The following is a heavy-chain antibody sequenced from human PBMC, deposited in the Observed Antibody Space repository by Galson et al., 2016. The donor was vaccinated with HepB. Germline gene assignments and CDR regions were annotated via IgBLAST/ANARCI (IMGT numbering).Heavy chain of an antibody. CDR2: MSFDGSNK. D-gene: IGHD1-1*01. Sequence: SLRLSCAASGFSFNYSGMHWVRQAPGKGLEWVALMSFDGSNKFYADSFKGRFTSSRDNSKNTLFLQVNSLRPEDTAVYYCAKDVGGGTTPRGFDYWGQGTLVTVSS. CDR3: AKDVGGGTTPRGFDY. V-gene: IGHV3-30*18. CDR1: GFSFNYSG. J-gene: IGHJ4*02.